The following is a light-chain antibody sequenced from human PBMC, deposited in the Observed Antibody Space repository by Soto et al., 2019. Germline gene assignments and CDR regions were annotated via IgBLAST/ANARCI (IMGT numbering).Light chain of an antibody. V-gene: IGKV3-20*01. J-gene: IGKJ2*01. CDR1: QTVSGNY. Sequence: EIVLTQSPGILSLSPGERATLSCRASQTVSGNYLAWYQEKPGQSPRLLIYGSSDRATGIPDRFSGSGSGTDFTLTINRVEPEDFAVYYCQQYGSSPPYTFGQGTTLEI. CDR2: GSS. CDR3: QQYGSSPPYT.